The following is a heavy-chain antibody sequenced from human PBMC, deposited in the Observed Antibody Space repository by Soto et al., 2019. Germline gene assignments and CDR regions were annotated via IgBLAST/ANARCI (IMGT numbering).Heavy chain of an antibody. CDR1: GFTFTNYG. Sequence: QLQLVQSGSEVKKPGASVQVSCKTSGFTFTNYGFTWVRQAPGKGLEWMGWSSAHNGFTNYAQDFKGRVTMATDSPTSTAYTELTGLSCDGTAFYYCVATTSIAIDLPDWGQGTVVSAAS. V-gene: IGHV1-18*01. CDR3: VATTSIAIDLPD. D-gene: IGHD6-6*01. J-gene: IGHJ4*02. CDR2: SSAHNGFT.